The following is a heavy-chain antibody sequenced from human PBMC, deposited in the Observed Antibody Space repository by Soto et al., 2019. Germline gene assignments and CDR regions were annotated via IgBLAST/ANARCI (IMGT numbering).Heavy chain of an antibody. CDR1: GFTFSSYG. D-gene: IGHD3-3*01. CDR3: AKEDWSGYLTYFQH. V-gene: IGHV3-30*18. Sequence: GGSLRLSCAASGFTFSSYGMHWVRQAPGKGLEWVAVISYDGSNKYYADSVKGRFTISRDNSKNTLYLQMNSLRAEDTAVYYCAKEDWSGYLTYFQHWGQGTLVTVSS. CDR2: ISYDGSNK. J-gene: IGHJ1*01.